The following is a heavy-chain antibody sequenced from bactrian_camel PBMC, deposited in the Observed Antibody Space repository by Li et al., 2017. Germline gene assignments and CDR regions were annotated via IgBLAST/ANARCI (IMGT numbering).Heavy chain of an antibody. CDR1: GFTFSNYY. V-gene: IGHV3-2*01. J-gene: IGHJ4*01. D-gene: IGHD1*01. CDR2: IKSDSSDT. CDR3: AASGSLSWGNLQYWLLREVTYTY. Sequence: HVQLVESGGGLVQPGGSLRLSCAASGFTFSNYYLSWVRQAPGKGLEWVSSIKSDSSDTYYVDSVKGRFTISRDNAKNTLYLQMNSLKPEDAAMYYCAASGSLSWGNLQYWLLREVTYTYWGQGTQVTVS.